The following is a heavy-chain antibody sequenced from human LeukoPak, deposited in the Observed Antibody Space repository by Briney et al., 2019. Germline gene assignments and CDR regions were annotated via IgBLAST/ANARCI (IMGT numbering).Heavy chain of an antibody. Sequence: GASVTISFKTSVYTFANYYIHWVRQAPGQGFEWMGIFNPGGGGTTYAQKFQDRVTMTRDTSTSSVEMELRSLKSEDTAVYYCARRDQDGLFDYWGQGTLVTVSS. V-gene: IGHV1-46*01. CDR2: FNPGGGGT. CDR1: VYTFANYY. CDR3: ARRDQDGLFDY. J-gene: IGHJ4*02.